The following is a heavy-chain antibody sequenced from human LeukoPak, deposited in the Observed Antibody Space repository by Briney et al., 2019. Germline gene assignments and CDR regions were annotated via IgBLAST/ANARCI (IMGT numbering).Heavy chain of an antibody. J-gene: IGHJ4*02. V-gene: IGHV1-2*02. CDR2: INPNSGGT. D-gene: IGHD3-10*01. CDR3: AGSFGSGSYYHFDY. CDR1: GYTFTGYY. Sequence: EASVKVSCKASGYTFTGYYSHWVRQAPGQGLEWMGWINPNSGGTNSAQKFQGRVTMTRDTSVSTAYMDLSRLISDDTAVYYCAGSFGSGSYYHFDYWGQGTLVTVSS.